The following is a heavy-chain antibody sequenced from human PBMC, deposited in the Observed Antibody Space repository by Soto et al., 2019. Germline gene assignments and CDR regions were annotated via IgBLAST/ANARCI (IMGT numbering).Heavy chain of an antibody. D-gene: IGHD3-16*01. J-gene: IGHJ3*02. V-gene: IGHV1-8*01. CDR1: GYTFTSYD. CDR2: MNPNSGNT. CDR3: ARGRRVYDYIWGSYPTHDAFDI. Sequence: ASVKVSCKASGYTFTSYDINWVRQATGQGLEWMGWMNPNSGNTGYAQKFQGRVTMTRNTSISTAYMELSSLRSEDTAVYYCARGRRVYDYIWGSYPTHDAFDIWGQGTMVTVSS.